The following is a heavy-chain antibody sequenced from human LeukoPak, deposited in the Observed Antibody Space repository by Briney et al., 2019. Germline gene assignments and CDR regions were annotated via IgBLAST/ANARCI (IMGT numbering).Heavy chain of an antibody. CDR1: GYTFTSYD. V-gene: IGHV1-8*01. CDR3: ARVPIFGVVIRSCWFDP. J-gene: IGHJ5*02. D-gene: IGHD3-3*01. CDR2: MNSNSGNT. Sequence: ASVKVSCKASGYTFTSYDINWVRQATGQGLEWMGWMNSNSGNTGYAQKFQGRVTMTRNTSISTAYMELSSLRSEDTAVYYCARVPIFGVVIRSCWFDPWGQGTLVTVSS.